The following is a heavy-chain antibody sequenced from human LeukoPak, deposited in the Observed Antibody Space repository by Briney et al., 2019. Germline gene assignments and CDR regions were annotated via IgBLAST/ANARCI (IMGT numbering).Heavy chain of an antibody. J-gene: IGHJ6*03. CDR2: IYPDDSNT. D-gene: IGHD6-13*01. V-gene: IGHV5-51*01. Sequence: GESLKISCQGCGYNFPIYWIGWVRQMPGQGLEWMGIIYPDDSNTIYGPSFQGQVTISADKSINTAYLEWSSLKASDTAIYYCARQGAAGKYYYYYMDVWGKGTTVTVSS. CDR3: ARQGAAGKYYYYYMDV. CDR1: GYNFPIYW.